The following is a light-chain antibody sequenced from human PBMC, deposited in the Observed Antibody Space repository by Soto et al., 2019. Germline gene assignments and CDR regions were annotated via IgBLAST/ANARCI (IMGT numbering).Light chain of an antibody. V-gene: IGKV3-20*01. CDR1: QSVSSSY. CDR3: QQYGSSPRT. J-gene: IGKJ2*02. CDR2: GAS. Sequence: EIALTQSPGTLSLSPGERATLSCRASQSVSSSYLALYQHKHGQAPRLLIYGASSRATGIPDRFSGSGSGTDFTLTISRLEPEDFAVYYWQQYGSSPRTLGQGTKLEMK.